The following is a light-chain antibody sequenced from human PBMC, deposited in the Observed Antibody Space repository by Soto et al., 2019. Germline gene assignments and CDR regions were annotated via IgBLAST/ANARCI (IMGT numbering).Light chain of an antibody. V-gene: IGKV3-20*01. CDR3: QHYGSSPLFT. CDR1: QSVSSNY. CDR2: GAS. Sequence: EFVLTQSPGTLSLSPGERATLSCRAGQSVSSNYLAWYQQKPGQAPRLLIYGASSRATGIPDRFSGSGSGTDFTLTISRLEPEDFAVYYCQHYGSSPLFTFGPGTKVDIK. J-gene: IGKJ3*01.